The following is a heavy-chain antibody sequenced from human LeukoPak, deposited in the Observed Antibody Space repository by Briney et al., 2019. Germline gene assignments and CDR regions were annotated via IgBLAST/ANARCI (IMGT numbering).Heavy chain of an antibody. CDR2: IIPIFGTA. J-gene: IGHJ4*02. D-gene: IGHD1-26*01. V-gene: IGHV1-69*05. Sequence: SVKVSCKASGGTFSSYAISWVRQAPGQGLEWMGGIIPIFGTANYAQKFQGRVTITRDTSASTAYMELSSLRSEDTAVYYCARNRGVGVNYFDYWGQGTLVTVSS. CDR1: GGTFSSYA. CDR3: ARNRGVGVNYFDY.